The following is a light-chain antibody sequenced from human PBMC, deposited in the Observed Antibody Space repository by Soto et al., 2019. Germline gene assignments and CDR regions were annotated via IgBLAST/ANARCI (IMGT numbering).Light chain of an antibody. CDR3: KQYDNLPYT. Sequence: DIQMTQSPSSLSASVGDRVTITCQASPDISNYLNWYQQNPGKAPKLLIYDASNLETGVPSRFSGSGSGTDFTFTISSLQPEDIATYYCKQYDNLPYTFGQGTKLEIK. CDR1: PDISNY. J-gene: IGKJ2*01. V-gene: IGKV1-33*01. CDR2: DAS.